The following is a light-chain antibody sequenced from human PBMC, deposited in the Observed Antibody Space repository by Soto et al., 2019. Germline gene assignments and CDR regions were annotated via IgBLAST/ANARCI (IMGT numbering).Light chain of an antibody. Sequence: QSALTQPASVSGSPGQSITISCTGTSRDVGGYKYVSWYQQYPGKAPKLMMYEVSNRPSGVSNRFSGSKSGNTASLTISGLQAEDEADYYCSSYTTSSPCVFGTGTKVTVL. CDR2: EVS. CDR3: SSYTTSSPCV. CDR1: SRDVGGYKY. V-gene: IGLV2-14*01. J-gene: IGLJ1*01.